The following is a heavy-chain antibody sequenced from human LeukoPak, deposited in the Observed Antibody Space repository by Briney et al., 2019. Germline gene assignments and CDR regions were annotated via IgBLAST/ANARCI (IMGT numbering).Heavy chain of an antibody. J-gene: IGHJ6*04. CDR3: ARIGCSGGSCYLNYYYGMDV. Sequence: SETLSLTCAVYGGSFSGYYWSWIRQPPGMGLEWIGEINHSGSTNYNPSLKSRVTISVDTSKNQFSLKLSSVTAADTAVYYCARIGCSGGSCYLNYYYGMDVWGKGTTVTVSS. D-gene: IGHD2-15*01. CDR1: GGSFSGYY. V-gene: IGHV4-34*01. CDR2: INHSGST.